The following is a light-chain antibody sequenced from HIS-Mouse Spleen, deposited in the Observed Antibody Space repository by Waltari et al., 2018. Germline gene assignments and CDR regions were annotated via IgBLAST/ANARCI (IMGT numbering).Light chain of an antibody. CDR1: SSDVGSYNR. CDR2: EVS. V-gene: IGLV2-18*02. CDR3: SSYTSSSTV. Sequence: QSALTQPPSVSGSPGQSVTISCTGTSSDVGSYNRVSWYQQPPGTAPKRMIYEVSNRPSGVPVRFAGCKSGNTASLTISGLQAEDEADYYCSSYTSSSTVFGTGTKVTVL. J-gene: IGLJ1*01.